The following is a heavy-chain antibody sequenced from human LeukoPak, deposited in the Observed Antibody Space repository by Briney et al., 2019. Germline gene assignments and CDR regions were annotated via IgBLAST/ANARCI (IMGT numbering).Heavy chain of an antibody. CDR2: IKQDGSEK. D-gene: IGHD4-17*01. CDR3: ARDLRGYTVTTQSGY. J-gene: IGHJ4*02. V-gene: IGHV3-7*01. CDR1: GFTFSSYW. Sequence: GSLRLSCAASGFTFSSYWMSWVGQATGKGLEWVANIKQDGSEKYYVDSVKGRFTISRYNAKNSLYLQMYSLRAEDTAVYYCARDLRGYTVTTQSGYWGQGTLVTVSS.